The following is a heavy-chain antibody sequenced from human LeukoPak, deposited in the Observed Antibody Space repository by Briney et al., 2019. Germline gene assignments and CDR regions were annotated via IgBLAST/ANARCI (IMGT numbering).Heavy chain of an antibody. CDR3: ARHVRQDGDSSRTLDY. CDR2: ISGSGGST. V-gene: IGHV3-23*01. J-gene: IGHJ4*02. Sequence: GGSLRLSCAASGFTFSNYAMSWVRQAPGKGLEWVSAISGSGGSTYYADSVKGRFTISRDNSKNTLYLQMNSLRAEDTAVYYCARHVRQDGDSSRTLDYWGQGILVTVSS. D-gene: IGHD3-22*01. CDR1: GFTFSNYA.